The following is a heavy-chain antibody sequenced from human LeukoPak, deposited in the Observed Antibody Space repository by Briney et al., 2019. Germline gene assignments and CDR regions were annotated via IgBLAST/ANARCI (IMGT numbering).Heavy chain of an antibody. CDR1: GGSITSGSYY. V-gene: IGHV4-61*02. J-gene: IGHJ6*03. CDR3: AREGYDSRMCYYMDV. Sequence: KASETLSLTCTVYGGSITSGSYYWSWIRQPAGKGLERIGRIYISGSTNYNPSLKSRVTISVDTSKNQFSLKLSSLTAADTAVYYCAREGYDSRMCYYMDVWGKGTTVTVSS. CDR2: IYISGST. D-gene: IGHD3-22*01.